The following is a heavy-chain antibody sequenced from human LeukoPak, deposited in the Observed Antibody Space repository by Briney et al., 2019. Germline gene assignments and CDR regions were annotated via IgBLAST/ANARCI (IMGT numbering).Heavy chain of an antibody. CDR2: ISSSSSTI. V-gene: IGHV3-48*04. CDR3: AREVDDYYGSGSYDAFDI. CDR1: GFTFSSYS. Sequence: GGSLRLSCAASGFTFSSYSMNWVRQAPGKGLEWVSYISSSSSTIYYADSVKGRFTISRDNAKNSLYLQMNSLRAEDTAVYYCAREVDDYYGSGSYDAFDIWGQGTMVTVSS. D-gene: IGHD3-10*01. J-gene: IGHJ3*02.